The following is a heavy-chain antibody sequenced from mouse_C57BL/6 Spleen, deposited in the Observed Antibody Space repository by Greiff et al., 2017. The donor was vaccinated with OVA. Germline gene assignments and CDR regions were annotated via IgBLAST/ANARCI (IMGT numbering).Heavy chain of an antibody. D-gene: IGHD1-1*02. CDR3: ARGGGPQAMDY. V-gene: IGHV1-18*01. Sequence: VQLQQSGPELVKPGASVKIPCKASGYTFTDYNMDWVKQSHGKSLEWIGDINPNNGGTIYNQKFKGKATLTVDKSSSTAYMELRSLTSEDTAVEYCARGGGPQAMDYGGQGTSVTVSS. CDR2: INPNNGGT. J-gene: IGHJ4*01. CDR1: GYTFTDYN.